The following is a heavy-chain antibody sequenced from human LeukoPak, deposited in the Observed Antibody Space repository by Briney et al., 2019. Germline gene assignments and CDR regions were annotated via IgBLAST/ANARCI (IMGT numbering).Heavy chain of an antibody. J-gene: IGHJ6*03. Sequence: SETLSLTCTVSGGSISSSSYYWGWIRQPPGKGLEWIGSIYYSGSTNYNPSLKSRVTISVDTSKNQFSLKLSSVTAADTAVYYCARVHYDFWSGYYVYYYYYYMDVWGKGTTVTVSS. CDR2: IYYSGST. CDR1: GGSISSSSYY. V-gene: IGHV4-39*07. D-gene: IGHD3-3*01. CDR3: ARVHYDFWSGYYVYYYYYYMDV.